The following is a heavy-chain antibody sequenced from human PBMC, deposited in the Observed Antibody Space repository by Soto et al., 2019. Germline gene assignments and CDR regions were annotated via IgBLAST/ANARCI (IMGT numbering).Heavy chain of an antibody. V-gene: IGHV3-7*01. Sequence: PGGSLRLSCAASGFTSSSYWMSWVRQAPGKGLEWVANIKQDGSEKYYVDSVKGRFTISRDNAKNSLYLQMNSLRAEDTAVYYCARGYGMDVWGQGTTVTVSS. J-gene: IGHJ6*02. CDR1: GFTSSSYW. CDR3: ARGYGMDV. CDR2: IKQDGSEK.